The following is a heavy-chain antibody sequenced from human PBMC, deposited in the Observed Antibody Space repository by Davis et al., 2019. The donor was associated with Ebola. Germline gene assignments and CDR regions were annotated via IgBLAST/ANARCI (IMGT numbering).Heavy chain of an antibody. Sequence: GESLKISCAASGFTFSSYAMSWVRQAPGKGLEWVSAISGSGGSTYYADSVKGRFTISRDNSKNTLYLQMNSLRAEDTAVYYCAKLTYGDYVDAFDIWGQGTMVTVSS. CDR2: ISGSGGST. D-gene: IGHD4-17*01. CDR3: AKLTYGDYVDAFDI. CDR1: GFTFSSYA. J-gene: IGHJ3*02. V-gene: IGHV3-23*01.